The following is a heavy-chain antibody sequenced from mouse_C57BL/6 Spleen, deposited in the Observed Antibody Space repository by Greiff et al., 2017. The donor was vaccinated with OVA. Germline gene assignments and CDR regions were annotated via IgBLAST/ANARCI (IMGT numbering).Heavy chain of an antibody. CDR3: ARGVGTFDY. Sequence: EVQLVESGGGLVKPGGSLKLSCAASGFTFSSYTMSWVRQTPGKRLEWVATISGGGGNTYYPDRVKGRFTISRDNAKNTLYLQMSSLRSEDTALYCCARGVGTFDYWGQGTTLTVSS. D-gene: IGHD4-1*01. J-gene: IGHJ2*01. V-gene: IGHV5-9*01. CDR2: ISGGGGNT. CDR1: GFTFSSYT.